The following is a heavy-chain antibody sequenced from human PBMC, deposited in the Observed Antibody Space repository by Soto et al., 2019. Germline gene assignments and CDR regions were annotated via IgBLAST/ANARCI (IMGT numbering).Heavy chain of an antibody. J-gene: IGHJ4*02. Sequence: QLQLQESGPGLVKPSETLSLTCTVSGGSISSSSYYWGWIRQPPGKGLEWMGRIYYSGSTYYNPSLQSRATISVATSKNQCSLRLSSVTAADTAVYYCASGGSYPSSFYSWGQGTLVTVSS. D-gene: IGHD1-26*01. CDR1: GGSISSSSYY. CDR2: IYYSGST. V-gene: IGHV4-39*01. CDR3: ASGGSYPSSFYS.